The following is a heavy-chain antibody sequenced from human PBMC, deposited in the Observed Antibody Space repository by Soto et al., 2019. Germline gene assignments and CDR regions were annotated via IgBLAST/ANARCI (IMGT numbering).Heavy chain of an antibody. CDR1: GCSFTDDY. J-gene: IGHJ4*02. CDR2: FNPKTGGP. V-gene: IGHV1-2*02. D-gene: IGHD3-16*01. CDR3: AREHAGFGDY. Sequence: ALVKVSLKASGCSFTDDYIDWLRQAPGQGLEWLGWFNPKTGGPNYAPKFQGRVTMTRDTSLSTTYMELTSLTSDDTAVYYCAREHAGFGDYWGPGTLVTVS.